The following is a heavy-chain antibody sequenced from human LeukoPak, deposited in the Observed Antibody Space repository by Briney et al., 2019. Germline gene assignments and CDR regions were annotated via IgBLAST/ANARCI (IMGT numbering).Heavy chain of an antibody. J-gene: IGHJ5*02. CDR2: MNPNSGNT. V-gene: IGHV1-8*01. D-gene: IGHD1-26*01. Sequence: VASVKVSCKASGYTFTSYDINWVRQATGQGLEWMGWMNPNSGNTGYAQKFQGRVTMTRNTSISTAYMELSSLRSEDTAVYYCARGIGGSYYRSWFDPWGQGTLVTVSS. CDR1: GYTFTSYD. CDR3: ARGIGGSYYRSWFDP.